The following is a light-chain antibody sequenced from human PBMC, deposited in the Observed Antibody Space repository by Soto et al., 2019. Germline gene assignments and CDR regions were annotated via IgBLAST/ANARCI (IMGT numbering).Light chain of an antibody. CDR3: SAYSDIDTKV. Sequence: QSFLTQPASVSVSAGQSITISCRGTSRDVGAYIYVSWYQQFPGKAPKLILYEVNNRPSGVSNPFSGSKSDTTASLTISGLQPEDEADYYCSAYSDIDTKVFGSGTKVPVL. CDR2: EVN. CDR1: SRDVGAYIY. J-gene: IGLJ1*01. V-gene: IGLV2-14*03.